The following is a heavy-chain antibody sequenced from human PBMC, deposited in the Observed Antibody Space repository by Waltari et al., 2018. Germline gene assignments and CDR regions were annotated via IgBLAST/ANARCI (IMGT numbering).Heavy chain of an antibody. CDR2: INPNSGGT. J-gene: IGHJ6*03. CDR1: GYTFTGYY. CDR3: ARVVYGDYPYYYYYMDV. V-gene: IGHV1-2*02. Sequence: QVQLVQPGAEVKKPGASVKVSCKASGYTFTGYYMHWVRQAPGQGLEWMGWINPNSGGTNYAQKFQGRVTMTRDTSISTAYMELSRLRSDDTAVYYCARVVYGDYPYYYYYMDVWGKGTTVTVSS. D-gene: IGHD4-17*01.